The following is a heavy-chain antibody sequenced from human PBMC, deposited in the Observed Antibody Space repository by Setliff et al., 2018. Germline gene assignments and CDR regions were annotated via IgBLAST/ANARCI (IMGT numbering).Heavy chain of an antibody. D-gene: IGHD5-18*01. CDR3: ARRDTAMVYGFDI. CDR2: IYPGDSDT. Sequence: PGESLKISCKASEYSFTTYWIGWVRQMPGKGLEWMGIIYPGDSDTRYSPSFQVQVTISADKSINTAYLQWSSLKASDTAMYYCARRDTAMVYGFDIWGQGTMVTVSS. V-gene: IGHV5-51*01. CDR1: EYSFTTYW. J-gene: IGHJ3*02.